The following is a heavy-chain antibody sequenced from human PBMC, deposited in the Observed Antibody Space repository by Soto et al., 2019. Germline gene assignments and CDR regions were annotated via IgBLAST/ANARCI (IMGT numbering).Heavy chain of an antibody. V-gene: IGHV4-59*01. D-gene: IGHD2-8*01. CDR2: IYYSGST. J-gene: IGHJ3*02. Sequence: QVQLQESGPGLVKPSETLSLTCTVSGGSISSYYWSWIRQPPGKGLEWVGNIYYSGSTNYSPSLKSRVTISVDTSKNQFSLRLSSVTAADTAVYYCARANYFDIWGQGTMVTVSS. CDR1: GGSISSYY. CDR3: ARANYFDI.